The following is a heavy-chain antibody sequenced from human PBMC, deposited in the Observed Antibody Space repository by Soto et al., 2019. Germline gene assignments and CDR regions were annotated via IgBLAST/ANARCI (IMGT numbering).Heavy chain of an antibody. CDR3: AKDLNPRSLYYYNIRSSNPEFDY. CDR2: ISGSGGST. V-gene: IGHV3-23*01. D-gene: IGHD6-13*01. CDR1: GFTFSSYA. Sequence: GGSLRLSCAASGFTFSSYAMSWVRQAPGKGLEWVSAISGSGGSTYYADSVKGRFTISRDNSKNTLYLQMNSLRAEDTAVYYCAKDLNPRSLYYYNIRSSNPEFDYWGQGLLLTVSS. J-gene: IGHJ4*02.